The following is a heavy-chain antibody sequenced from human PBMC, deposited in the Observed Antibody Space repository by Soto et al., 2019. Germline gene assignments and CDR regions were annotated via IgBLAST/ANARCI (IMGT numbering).Heavy chain of an antibody. CDR2: IYYSGST. J-gene: IGHJ3*02. D-gene: IGHD4-17*01. V-gene: IGHV4-39*01. CDR1: GGSISSSSYY. CDR3: ARQHAVKRGPDAFDI. Sequence: QLQLQESGPGLVKPSETLSLTCTVSGGSISSSSYYWGWIRQPPGKGLEWIGSIYYSGSTYYNPSRKGRVTIAVDTSKNQFSLKLSSVTAADTAVYYCARQHAVKRGPDAFDIWGQGTMVTVSS.